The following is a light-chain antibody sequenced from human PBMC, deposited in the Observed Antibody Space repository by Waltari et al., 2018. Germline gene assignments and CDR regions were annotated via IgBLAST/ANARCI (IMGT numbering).Light chain of an antibody. CDR3: CSYAVTSSSYV. J-gene: IGLJ1*01. CDR2: DVP. Sequence: SVLTHPPSLSGSPGTSVTISSTGTRRAFGGYAFAPWYQQDPGKAPNLLIFDVPKRPSGVPSRFSASKSGNTASLTISGLQAEDDADYYCCSYAVTSSSYVFVGGTKVIV. V-gene: IGLV2-11*01. CDR1: RRAFGGYAF.